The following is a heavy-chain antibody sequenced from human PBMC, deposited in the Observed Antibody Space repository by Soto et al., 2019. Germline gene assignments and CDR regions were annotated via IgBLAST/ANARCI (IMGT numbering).Heavy chain of an antibody. CDR1: GGSISSGDYY. J-gene: IGHJ5*02. CDR2: IYYSGST. CDR3: AGTIATAGQDNWSAP. Sequence: SETLSLTCTVSGGSISSGDYYWSWIRQPPGKGLEWIGYIYYSGSTYYNPSLKSRVTISVDTSKNQFPLKLSSVTAADTAVYYCAGTIATAGQDNWSAPGGQGTLVPVSS. D-gene: IGHD6-13*01. V-gene: IGHV4-30-4*01.